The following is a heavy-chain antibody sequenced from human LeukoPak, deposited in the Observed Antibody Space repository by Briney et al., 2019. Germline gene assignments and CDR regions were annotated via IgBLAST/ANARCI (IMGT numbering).Heavy chain of an antibody. CDR1: GFTFYDYG. V-gene: IGHV3-73*01. CDR2: IRSKANSYAT. CDR3: ARRPVAYSYDSSGYSPVYYFDY. Sequence: GGSLRLSCAASGFTFYDYGMSWVRQAPGKGLEWVGRIRSKANSYATAYAASVKGRFTISRDDSKNTAYLQMNSLKTEDTAVYYCARRPVAYSYDSSGYSPVYYFDYWGQGTLVTVSS. J-gene: IGHJ4*02. D-gene: IGHD3-22*01.